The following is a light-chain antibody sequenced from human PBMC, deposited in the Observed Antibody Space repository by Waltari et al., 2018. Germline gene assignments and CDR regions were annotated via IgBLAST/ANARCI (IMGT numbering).Light chain of an antibody. Sequence: DIVLTQSPGTLSLSPGERATLSCRASQSVSSSFLAWYQQKPGQAPRLLIYAASSRATGIPDRFSGSESGTDFTLTISRLEPEDFAVYYCQQYGSSRTFGQGTKVEIK. CDR3: QQYGSSRT. J-gene: IGKJ1*01. CDR1: QSVSSSF. V-gene: IGKV3-20*01. CDR2: AAS.